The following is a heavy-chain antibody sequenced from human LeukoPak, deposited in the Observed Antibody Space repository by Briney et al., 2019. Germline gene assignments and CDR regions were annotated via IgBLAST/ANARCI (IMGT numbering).Heavy chain of an antibody. J-gene: IGHJ4*02. CDR2: IRHDGINK. CDR3: AKDHYPHYYDSSGPDY. D-gene: IGHD3-22*01. Sequence: GGSLRLSCAASGFTLSSYGMHWVRQAPGKGLEWVAFIRHDGINKYYAESVKGRFTISRDNSKNTLYLQMNSLRAEDTAVYYCAKDHYPHYYDSSGPDYWGQGTLVTVSS. V-gene: IGHV3-30*02. CDR1: GFTLSSYG.